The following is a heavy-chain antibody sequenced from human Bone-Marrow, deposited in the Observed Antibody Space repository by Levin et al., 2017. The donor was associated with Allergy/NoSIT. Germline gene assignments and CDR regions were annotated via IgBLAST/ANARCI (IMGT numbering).Heavy chain of an antibody. CDR2: FDPEEGET. CDR1: GYTLSELS. V-gene: IGHV1-24*01. CDR3: ATEEGYRFGYEGRSWCDP. D-gene: IGHD5-18*01. Sequence: GESLKISCKVSGYTLSELSMHWVRQAPGKGLEWMGGFDPEEGETIYAQKFQGRVTMTEDQSTDTAYMELSSMRSEDTAVYYCATEEGYRFGYEGRSWCDPWGQGTLVTVSS. J-gene: IGHJ5*02.